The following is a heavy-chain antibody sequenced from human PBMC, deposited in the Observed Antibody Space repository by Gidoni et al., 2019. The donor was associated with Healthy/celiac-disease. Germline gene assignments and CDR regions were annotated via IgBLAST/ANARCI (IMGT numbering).Heavy chain of an antibody. CDR1: GYSIRSGYY. V-gene: IGHV4-38-2*02. Sequence: QVQLQESGPGLVKLSETLSLTCAVSGYSIRSGYYWGWIRQPPGKGLEWIGSIYHSGSTYYNPSLKSRVTISVDTSKNQFSLKLSSVTAADTAVYYCARDVAIRGSPKNDYWGQGTLVTVSS. CDR2: IYHSGST. CDR3: ARDVAIRGSPKNDY. J-gene: IGHJ4*02. D-gene: IGHD1-26*01.